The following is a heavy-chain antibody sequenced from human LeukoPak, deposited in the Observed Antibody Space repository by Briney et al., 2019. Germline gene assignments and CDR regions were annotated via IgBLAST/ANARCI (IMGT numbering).Heavy chain of an antibody. CDR3: ARERKSNWNDAFDV. CDR1: GYSFSDYY. CDR2: INPASGGT. V-gene: IGHV1-2*02. J-gene: IGHJ3*01. Sequence: GASVKVSCKTSGYSFSDYYIHWLRQAPGQGLEWMGWINPASGGTKYAQKFQGGITVTRDSSTSAVYMEFHRLTSDDTAMYHCARERKSNWNDAFDVWGQGTMVTVSS. D-gene: IGHD1-1*01.